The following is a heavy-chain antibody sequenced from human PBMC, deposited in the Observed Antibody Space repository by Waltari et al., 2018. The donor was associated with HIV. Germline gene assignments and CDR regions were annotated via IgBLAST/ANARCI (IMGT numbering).Heavy chain of an antibody. Sequence: QVQLVQSGAEVKKPGASVKVSCKASGYTFTRYYMQWVRQAPGKGLEWMGIIKPSGGSTSYAQKFQGRVTMNRDTSTGTVYMELGSLGSEDTAVYYCAREGDYYGSGSYYCWFDPWGQGTLVTVSS. V-gene: IGHV1-46*03. D-gene: IGHD3-10*01. CDR2: IKPSGGST. CDR1: GYTFTRYY. J-gene: IGHJ5*02. CDR3: AREGDYYGSGSYYCWFDP.